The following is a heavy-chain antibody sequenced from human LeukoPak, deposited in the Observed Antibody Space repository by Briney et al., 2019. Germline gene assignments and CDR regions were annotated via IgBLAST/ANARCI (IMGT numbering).Heavy chain of an antibody. CDR1: GYTFTGYY. V-gene: IGHV1-2*02. D-gene: IGHD3-22*01. CDR2: IYPNSGGK. Sequence: ASXKVSCKASGYTFTGYYMHWVRQAPGQGLEWMGWIYPNSGGKNYAQKFQGRVTMTRDTSISTVYMELSRLRSDDTAIYYCARDPYYYDSSGYYYEQKVDYWGQGTLVTVSS. J-gene: IGHJ4*02. CDR3: ARDPYYYDSSGYYYEQKVDY.